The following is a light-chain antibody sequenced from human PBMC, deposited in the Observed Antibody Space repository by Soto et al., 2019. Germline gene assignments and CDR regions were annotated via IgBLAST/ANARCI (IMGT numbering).Light chain of an antibody. J-gene: IGKJ2*01. V-gene: IGKV3-15*01. Sequence: EIVMTQSPATLSVSPGERATLSCRASQSVSSNFAWYQHKPGQAPRLLIYGASTRATGIPARFSGSGSGTEFPLTISSLQSEEFAGDYSEQYKNWPPINLGQQTKLEIK. CDR1: QSVSSN. CDR2: GAS. CDR3: EQYKNWPPIN.